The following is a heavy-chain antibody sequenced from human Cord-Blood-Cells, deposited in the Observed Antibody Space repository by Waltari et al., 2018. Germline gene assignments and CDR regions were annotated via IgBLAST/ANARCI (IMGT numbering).Heavy chain of an antibody. J-gene: IGHJ3*02. CDR2: INPNSGGT. Sequence: QVQLVQSGAEVKKPGASVKVSCKASGYTFTGYYMHWVRQAPGQGLEWMGRINPNSGGTNYAQKFQGRGTMTRDTSISTAYMELSRLGSDDTAVYYCASYITGEFDDYAFDIWGQGTMVTVSS. CDR1: GYTFTGYY. CDR3: ASYITGEFDDYAFDI. V-gene: IGHV1-2*06. D-gene: IGHD7-27*01.